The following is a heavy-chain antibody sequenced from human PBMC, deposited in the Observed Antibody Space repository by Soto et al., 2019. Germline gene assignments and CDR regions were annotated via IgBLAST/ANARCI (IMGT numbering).Heavy chain of an antibody. V-gene: IGHV3-9*01. D-gene: IGHD3-3*01. J-gene: IGHJ6*02. CDR2: ISWNSGSI. CDR3: AKEWSGYSKYYYYGMDV. CDR1: GFTFDDYA. Sequence: GGSLRLSCAASGFTFDDYAMHWVRQAPGKGLEWVSGISWNSGSIGYADSVKGRFTISRDNAKNSLYLQMNSLRAEDTALYYCAKEWSGYSKYYYYGMDVWGQGTTVTVSS.